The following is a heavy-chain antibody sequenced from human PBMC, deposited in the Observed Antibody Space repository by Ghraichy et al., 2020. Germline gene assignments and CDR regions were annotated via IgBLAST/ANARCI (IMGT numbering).Heavy chain of an antibody. CDR3: ARWNGVAVAGTKGGRDAFDI. J-gene: IGHJ3*02. V-gene: IGHV4-34*01. D-gene: IGHD6-19*01. CDR1: GGSFSGYY. CDR2: INHSGST. Sequence: LTCAVYGGSFSGYYWSWIRQPPGKGLEWIGEINHSGSTNYNPSLKSRVTISVDTSKNQFSLKLSSVTAADTAVYYCARWNGVAVAGTKGGRDAFDIWGQGTMVTVSS.